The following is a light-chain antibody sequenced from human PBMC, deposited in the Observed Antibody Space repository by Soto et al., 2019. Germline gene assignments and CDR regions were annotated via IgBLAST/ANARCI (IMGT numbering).Light chain of an antibody. Sequence: QSVLTQPPSVSAAPGQKVTISCSGSRSNVESGYVSWYQQLPGTAPKLLIYDNHKRPSGTPDRFSGSKSGASATLGITGLQTGDEADYYCGTWDTSLRAVVFGGGTKLTVL. CDR2: DNH. CDR3: GTWDTSLRAVV. CDR1: RSNVESGY. V-gene: IGLV1-51*01. J-gene: IGLJ2*01.